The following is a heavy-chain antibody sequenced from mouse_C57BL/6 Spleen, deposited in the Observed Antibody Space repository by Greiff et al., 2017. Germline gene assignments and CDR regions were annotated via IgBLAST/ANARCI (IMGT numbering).Heavy chain of an antibody. CDR1: GFTFSSYA. CDR3: TRYSGGNYSYFDY. D-gene: IGHD2-1*01. Sequence: EVQGVESGEGLVKPGGSLKLSCAASGFTFSSYAMSWVRQTPEKRLEWVAYISSGGDYIYYADTVKGRFTISRDNARNTLYLQMSSLKSEDTAMYYCTRYSGGNYSYFDYWGQGTTLTVSS. V-gene: IGHV5-9-1*02. J-gene: IGHJ2*01. CDR2: ISSGGDYI.